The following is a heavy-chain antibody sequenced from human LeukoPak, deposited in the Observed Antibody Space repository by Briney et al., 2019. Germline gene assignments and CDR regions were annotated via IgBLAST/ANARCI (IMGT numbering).Heavy chain of an antibody. Sequence: GAPVKCSCKASGYTFTSYYIDWVRQAPRQGLEWMGVVNPSGGSTWYAQKFQGRVTMTGDPSTRTVYMELSSLTSDDTAVYYCARSTTDAYWGQGTLVTVSS. D-gene: IGHD1-1*01. CDR1: GYTFTSYY. CDR2: VNPSGGST. CDR3: ARSTTDAY. V-gene: IGHV1-46*01. J-gene: IGHJ4*02.